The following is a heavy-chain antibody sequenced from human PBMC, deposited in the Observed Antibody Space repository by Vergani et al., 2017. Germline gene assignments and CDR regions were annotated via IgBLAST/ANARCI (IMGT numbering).Heavy chain of an antibody. Sequence: QVQLVQTGAEVKKPGSSVKVSCKASGGTFSSYAISWVRQAPGQGLEWMGGIIPIFGTANYAQKFQGRVTITADESTSTAYMELSSLRSEDTAVYYCAKDRVNRMNNWNYGSDAFDIWGQGTTVTVSS. V-gene: IGHV1-69*01. CDR1: GGTFSSYA. CDR2: IIPIFGTA. J-gene: IGHJ3*02. D-gene: IGHD1-7*01. CDR3: AKDRVNRMNNWNYGSDAFDI.